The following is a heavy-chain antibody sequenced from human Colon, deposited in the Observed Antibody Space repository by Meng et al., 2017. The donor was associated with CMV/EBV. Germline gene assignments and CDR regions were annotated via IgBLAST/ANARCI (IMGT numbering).Heavy chain of an antibody. J-gene: IGHJ4*02. D-gene: IGHD1-26*01. Sequence: VVLVQSWVEVMKTGVSVKVACKACGYTCVCYFVYWVRHAAGQGLGWLGVIDPITGGTNYAQKCQGWGTMTRDTSMNTAYMQRSRRRSDDPAVYYCASLSGGDFDYWGQGTLVTVSS. CDR1: GYTCVCYF. V-gene: IGHV1-2*04. CDR2: IDPITGGT. CDR3: ASLSGGDFDY.